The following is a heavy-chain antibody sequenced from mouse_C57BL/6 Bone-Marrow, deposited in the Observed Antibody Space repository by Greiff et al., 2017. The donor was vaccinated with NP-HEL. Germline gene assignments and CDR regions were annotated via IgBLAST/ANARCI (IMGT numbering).Heavy chain of an antibody. V-gene: IGHV1-64*01. CDR1: GYTFTSYW. J-gene: IGHJ2*01. CDR3: ARKEGFYFDY. CDR2: IHPNSGST. D-gene: IGHD3-3*01. Sequence: VQLQQPGAELVKPGASVKLSCKASGYTFTSYWMHWVKQRPGQGLEWIGMIHPNSGSTNYNEKFKSKATLTVDKSSSTAYMQLSSLTSEDAAVYDCARKEGFYFDYWGQGTTLTVSS.